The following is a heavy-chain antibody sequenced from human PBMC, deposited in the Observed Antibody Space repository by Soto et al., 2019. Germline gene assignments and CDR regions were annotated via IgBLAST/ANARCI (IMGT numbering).Heavy chain of an antibody. CDR1: GFAFTTYY. CDR2: IYPGDSHA. Sequence: PGESLKISCTGSGFAFTTYYIAWVRLMPGRGLEWMGIIYPGDSHAIYSPSFQGQVTMSADKSISTAYLQWSSLKASDTAMYYCARPYSGGPNDPFDVWGQGTMVTVSS. V-gene: IGHV5-51*01. J-gene: IGHJ3*01. CDR3: ARPYSGGPNDPFDV. D-gene: IGHD1-26*01.